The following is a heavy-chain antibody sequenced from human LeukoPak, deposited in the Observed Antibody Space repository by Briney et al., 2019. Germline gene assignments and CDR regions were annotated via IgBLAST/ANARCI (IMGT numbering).Heavy chain of an antibody. V-gene: IGHV3-30*03. CDR3: ARVWGGSFDY. J-gene: IGHJ4*02. Sequence: GGSLRLSCAASGFTFSSYGMHWVRQAPGKGLEWVAVISYDGSNKYYADSVKGRFTISRDNAKNSLYLQMNSLRAEDTAVYCCARVWGGSFDYWGQGTLVTVSS. D-gene: IGHD3-16*01. CDR2: ISYDGSNK. CDR1: GFTFSSYG.